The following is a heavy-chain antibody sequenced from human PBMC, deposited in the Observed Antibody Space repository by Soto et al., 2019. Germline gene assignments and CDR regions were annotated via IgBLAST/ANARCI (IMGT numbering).Heavy chain of an antibody. J-gene: IGHJ6*02. Sequence: QVQLQQSGPGLVKPSQTLSLTCAISGDSVSSSTAAWNWIRQSPSGGLEWLGRTYYRSKWYYDYAPSVKGRISIDPDTSKTQFSLHLNSVTSEDTAVYYCAYAVDVWGQGTTVTVSS. CDR3: AYAVDV. D-gene: IGHD4-17*01. V-gene: IGHV6-1*01. CDR2: TYYRSKWYY. CDR1: GDSVSSSTAA.